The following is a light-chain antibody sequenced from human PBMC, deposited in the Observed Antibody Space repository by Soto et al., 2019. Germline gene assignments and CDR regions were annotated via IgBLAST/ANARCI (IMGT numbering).Light chain of an antibody. V-gene: IGKV3-15*01. CDR3: QQYNNWPPIT. CDR1: QNVGHN. Sequence: SPGERATLSCRASQNVGHNFAWYQKKSGQPPRLLIHTASTRATGIPARFSGSGSGTELTLTISSLHSEYFAVYYCQQYNNWPPITFGQGTRLYIK. J-gene: IGKJ5*01. CDR2: TAS.